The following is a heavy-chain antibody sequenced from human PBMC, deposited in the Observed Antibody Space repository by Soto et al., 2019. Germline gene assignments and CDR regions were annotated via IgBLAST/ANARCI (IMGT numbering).Heavy chain of an antibody. CDR2: ISGSGGST. V-gene: IGHV3-23*01. CDR1: GFTFSSYA. Sequence: PGGSLRLSCAASGFTFSSYAMIWVRQAPGKGLEWVSAISGSGGSTYYADSVKGRFTISRDNSKNTLYLQMNSLRAEDTAGYYWGKAESIEAAGNPVGVDSGGKGTRAPVSS. J-gene: IGHJ4*02. CDR3: GKAESIEAAGNPVGVDS. D-gene: IGHD6-13*01.